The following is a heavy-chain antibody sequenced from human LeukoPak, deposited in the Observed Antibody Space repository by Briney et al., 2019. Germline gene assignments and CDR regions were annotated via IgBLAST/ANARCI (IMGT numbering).Heavy chain of an antibody. CDR2: ITNTGGST. Sequence: GGSLRLSCATSGFTYNNYAMNWVCQTPGKGLEWVSAITNTGGSTYYADSVKGRFTISRDNSKNTLYLQMNSLKAEDTAVYYCAKDHQLWSSGGFDYWGQGTLVTVSS. D-gene: IGHD5-18*01. CDR1: GFTYNNYA. J-gene: IGHJ4*02. V-gene: IGHV3-23*01. CDR3: AKDHQLWSSGGFDY.